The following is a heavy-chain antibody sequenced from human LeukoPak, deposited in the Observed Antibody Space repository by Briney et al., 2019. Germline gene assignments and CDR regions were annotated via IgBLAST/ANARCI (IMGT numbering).Heavy chain of an antibody. D-gene: IGHD3-10*01. CDR3: ARASFASGSYYFEL. J-gene: IGHJ4*02. CDR1: ADAITSHFY. Sequence: SETLSLTCIVSADAITSHFYWGWIRQPPGNGGKGLEWIASVYHSGANYVNPSLKSRASTSVDTSKSHFYLTLTSVTAADTAVYFCARASFASGSYYFELWGQGTLIIVSS. CDR2: VYHSGAN. V-gene: IGHV4-38-2*02.